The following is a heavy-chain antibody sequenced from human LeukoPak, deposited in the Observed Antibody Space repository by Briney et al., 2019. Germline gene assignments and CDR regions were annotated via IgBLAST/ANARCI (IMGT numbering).Heavy chain of an antibody. D-gene: IGHD2-2*03. CDR1: GGSISSYY. J-gene: IGHJ4*02. Sequence: PSETPSLTCTVSGGSISSYYWGWIRQPPGKGLEWIGSIYYSGSTYYNPSLKSRVTISVDTSKNQFSLKLSSVTAADTAVYYCARSGYCSSTSCYPPGAGIDYWGQGTLVTVSS. CDR3: ARSGYCSSTSCYPPGAGIDY. V-gene: IGHV4-39*07. CDR2: IYYSGST.